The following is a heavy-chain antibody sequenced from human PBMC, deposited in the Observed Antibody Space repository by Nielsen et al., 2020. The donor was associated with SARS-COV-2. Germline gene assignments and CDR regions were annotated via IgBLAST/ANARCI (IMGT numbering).Heavy chain of an antibody. D-gene: IGHD6-19*01. CDR2: IYYSGST. Sequence: SETLSLTCAVSGGSISSGGYYWSWIRQHPGKGLEWIGYIYYSGSTYYNPSLKSRVTISVDTSKNQFSLKLSSVTAADTAVYYCASAGYSSGWPSFDYWGQGTLVTVSS. CDR1: GGSISSGGYY. J-gene: IGHJ4*02. CDR3: ASAGYSSGWPSFDY. V-gene: IGHV4-31*11.